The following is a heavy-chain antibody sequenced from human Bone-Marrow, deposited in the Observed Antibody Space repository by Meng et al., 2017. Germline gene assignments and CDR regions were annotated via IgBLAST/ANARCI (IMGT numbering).Heavy chain of an antibody. CDR3: ARGDLIERYYVVFTMSVFDI. V-gene: IGHV4-34*01. Sequence: SETLSLTCALYGGFFSSYYWSWIRQPPGKGLEWIGEISRGGTTNYNPSLKNRVTISVDTSKNQFSLKLSSLTAADTAVYYCARGDLIERYYVVFTMSVFDIWGQGTMVTVSS. J-gene: IGHJ3*02. CDR2: ISRGGTT. CDR1: GGFFSSYY. D-gene: IGHD3-10*01.